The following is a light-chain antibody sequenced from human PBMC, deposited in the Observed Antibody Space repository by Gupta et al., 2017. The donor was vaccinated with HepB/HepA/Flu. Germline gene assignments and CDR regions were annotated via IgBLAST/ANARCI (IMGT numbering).Light chain of an antibody. CDR1: SLRSYY. Sequence: SSELTQDPAVSVTLGQTVRTTCQGDSLRSYYASWYQQKPGQAPVLVIYGKNNRPSGIPDRFSGSSSGNTASLTITGAQAEDEADYYCNSRDSRVFGGGTKLTVL. V-gene: IGLV3-19*01. CDR3: NSRDSRV. CDR2: GKN. J-gene: IGLJ3*02.